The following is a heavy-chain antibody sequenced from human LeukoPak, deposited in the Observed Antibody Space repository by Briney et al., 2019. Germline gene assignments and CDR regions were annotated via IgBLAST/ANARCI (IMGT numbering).Heavy chain of an antibody. V-gene: IGHV4-59*01. CDR1: GDSISNYC. CDR3: ARYRNEALFAFDI. Sequence: PSETLSLTCSVSGDSISNYCWSWIRQPPGKGLEWIGYIYYSGNTDYNPSLKSRVTISVDTSKNQFSLRLNSVTAADTAVYYCARYRNEALFAFDIWGQGTMVTVSS. J-gene: IGHJ3*02. CDR2: IYYSGNT. D-gene: IGHD3-16*02.